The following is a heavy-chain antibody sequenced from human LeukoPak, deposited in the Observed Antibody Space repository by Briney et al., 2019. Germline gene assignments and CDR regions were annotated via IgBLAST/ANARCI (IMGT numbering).Heavy chain of an antibody. CDR2: ITANGGTT. CDR1: GFTFSNYG. CDR3: ARVGPTVTTLRFYYYMDV. Sequence: GGSLRLSCAASGFTFSNYGMNWVRQAPGKGLEWVSGITANGGTTYYADSVKGRFTISRDNSKNTVYLQMNSLRAEDTAVYYCARVGPTVTTLRFYYYMDVWGKGTTVTISS. D-gene: IGHD4-17*01. V-gene: IGHV3-23*01. J-gene: IGHJ6*03.